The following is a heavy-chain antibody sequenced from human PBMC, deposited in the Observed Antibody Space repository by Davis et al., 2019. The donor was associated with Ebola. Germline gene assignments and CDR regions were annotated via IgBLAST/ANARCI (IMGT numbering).Heavy chain of an antibody. CDR3: AKHYSGSYCQDS. J-gene: IGHJ4*02. CDR2: FPGSGGGP. D-gene: IGHD1-26*01. V-gene: IGHV3-23*01. Sequence: PGGSLRLSCTVSGGSISSGDYYWSWVRQAPGKGLEWVSTFPGSGGGPSYADSVKGRFTFSRDNSQSTLYLHMNSLRVEDTAIYYCAKHYSGSYCQDSWGQGTLVTVSS. CDR1: GGSISSGDYY.